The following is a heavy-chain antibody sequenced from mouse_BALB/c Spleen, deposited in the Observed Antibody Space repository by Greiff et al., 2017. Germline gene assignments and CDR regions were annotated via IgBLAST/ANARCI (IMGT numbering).Heavy chain of an antibody. CDR3: AGYYDYDEYWFAY. CDR2: ISNGGGST. D-gene: IGHD2-4*01. V-gene: IGHV5-12-2*01. CDR1: GFTFSSYT. J-gene: IGHJ3*01. Sequence: EVQVVESGGGLVQPGGSLKLSCAASGFTFSSYTMSWVRQTPEKRLEWVAYISNGGGSTYYPDTVKGRFTISRDNAKNTLYLQMSSLKSEDTAMYYCAGYYDYDEYWFAYWGQGTLVTVSA.